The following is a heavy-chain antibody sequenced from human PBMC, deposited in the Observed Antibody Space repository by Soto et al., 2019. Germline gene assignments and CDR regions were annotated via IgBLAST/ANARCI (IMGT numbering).Heavy chain of an antibody. Sequence: SETLSLTCAVSGGSISSGGYSWSWIRQPPGKGLEWIGYIYHSGSTYYNPSLKSRVTISVDRSKNQFSLKLSSVTAADTAVYYCARVADTAMVHFDYWGQGTLVTVSS. V-gene: IGHV4-30-2*01. D-gene: IGHD5-18*01. J-gene: IGHJ4*02. CDR1: GGSISSGGYS. CDR3: ARVADTAMVHFDY. CDR2: IYHSGST.